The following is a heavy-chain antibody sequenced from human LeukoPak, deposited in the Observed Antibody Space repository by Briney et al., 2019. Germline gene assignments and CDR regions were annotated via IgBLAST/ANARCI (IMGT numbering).Heavy chain of an antibody. CDR3: VKDTSSGYYCLFDY. CDR2: ISGSGGST. V-gene: IGHV3-23*01. CDR1: GITFNNNA. D-gene: IGHD3-22*01. J-gene: IGHJ4*02. Sequence: GGSLRLSCAASGITFNNNAINWVRQAPGKGLEWVSAISGSGGSTYYADSVKGRFTISRDNSKNTLYLQMNSLRAEDTAVYNCVKDTSSGYYCLFDYWGQGTLVTVSS.